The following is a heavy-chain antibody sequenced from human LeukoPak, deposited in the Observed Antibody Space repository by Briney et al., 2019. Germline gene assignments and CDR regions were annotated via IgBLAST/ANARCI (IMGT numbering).Heavy chain of an antibody. Sequence: GGSLRLSCAASGFTFSSYGMDWVRQAPGKGLEWVAFIRYDGSNKYYADSVKGRFTISRDNSKNSLYMQMNRLRAEDTSVYYCAKEFFPEYNYGSGSDYWGQGTLVTVSS. CDR1: GFTFSSYG. CDR2: IRYDGSNK. D-gene: IGHD3-10*01. J-gene: IGHJ4*02. V-gene: IGHV3-30*02. CDR3: AKEFFPEYNYGSGSDY.